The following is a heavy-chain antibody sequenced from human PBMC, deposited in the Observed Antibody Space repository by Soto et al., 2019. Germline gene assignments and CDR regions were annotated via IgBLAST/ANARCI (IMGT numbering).Heavy chain of an antibody. Sequence: QVQLEQSGAEVKKAGSSVKVSCKAFGGSVNSHAISWVRQAPGQGLEWMGGIIPMFGTPTYAQRFQAGVTISADESTSTVCLDLSSLRSEDTAMYYCARSRNVAEFNDYGGNYHGFDIWGQGTRVTVSS. J-gene: IGHJ3*02. D-gene: IGHD4-17*01. CDR1: GGSVNSHA. CDR3: ARSRNVAEFNDYGGNYHGFDI. CDR2: IIPMFGTP. V-gene: IGHV1-69*01.